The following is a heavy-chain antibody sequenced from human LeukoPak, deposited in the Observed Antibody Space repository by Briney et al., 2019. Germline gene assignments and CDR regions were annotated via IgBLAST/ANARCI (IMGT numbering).Heavy chain of an antibody. D-gene: IGHD2-15*01. V-gene: IGHV1-18*01. CDR1: GYTFTSYG. J-gene: IGHJ4*02. CDR2: ISACNGNT. CDR3: ARDSGIVVVVAAADY. Sequence: ASVKVSCKASGYTFTSYGISWVRQAPGQGREWMGWISACNGNTNYAQNLQGRVTMTTDTSTSTAYMELRSLRSDDTAVYYCARDSGIVVVVAAADYWGQGTLVTVSS.